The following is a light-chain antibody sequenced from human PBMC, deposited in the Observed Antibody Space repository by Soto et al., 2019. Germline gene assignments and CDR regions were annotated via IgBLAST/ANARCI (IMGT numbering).Light chain of an antibody. V-gene: IGLV1-40*01. CDR2: DNN. CDR3: QSFDSSLTGWV. Sequence: QSVLRQPPSVSGAPGQRVTISCTGSSSNIGAGYDVHWYQQLPGTAPKLLIYDNNNRPSGVPDRFSGSKSGTSASLAITGLQAEDDADYSCQSFDSSLTGWVFGTGTKVTVL. CDR1: SSNIGAGYD. J-gene: IGLJ1*01.